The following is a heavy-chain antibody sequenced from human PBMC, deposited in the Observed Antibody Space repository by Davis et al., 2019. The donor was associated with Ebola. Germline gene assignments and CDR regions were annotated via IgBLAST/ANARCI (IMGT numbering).Heavy chain of an antibody. D-gene: IGHD3-10*01. Sequence: MPSETLSLTCTVSGGSISSYCWSWIRQPPGKGLEWIGYIYYSGSTNYNPSLKSRVTISVDTSKNQFSLKLSSVTAADTAVYYCARRSGKVEADKNWFDPWGQGTLVTVSS. V-gene: IGHV4-59*08. CDR1: GGSISSYC. CDR2: IYYSGST. J-gene: IGHJ5*02. CDR3: ARRSGKVEADKNWFDP.